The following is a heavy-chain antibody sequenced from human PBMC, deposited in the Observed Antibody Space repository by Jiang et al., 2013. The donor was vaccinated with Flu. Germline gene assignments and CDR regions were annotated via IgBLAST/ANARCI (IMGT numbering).Heavy chain of an antibody. CDR2: ISWNSGSI. J-gene: IGHJ4*02. D-gene: IGHD1-26*01. CDR3: AKGRYSGSYKYYFDY. V-gene: IGHV3-9*01. CDR1: DDYA. Sequence: DDYAMHWVRAKLQGRAWSGSSGISWNSGSIGYADSVKGRFTISRDNAKNSLYLQMNSLRAEDTALYYCAKGRYSGSYKYYFDYWGQGTLVTVSS.